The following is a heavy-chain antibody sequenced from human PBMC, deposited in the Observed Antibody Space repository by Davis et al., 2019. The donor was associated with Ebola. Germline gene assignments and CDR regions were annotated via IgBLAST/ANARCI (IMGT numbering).Heavy chain of an antibody. CDR3: AKDVVVAATDLFDY. CDR2: ISGSGGST. V-gene: IGHV3-23*01. CDR1: GFTFSSYS. Sequence: GESLKISCAASGFTFSSYSMNWVRQAPGKGLEWVSAISGSGGSTYYADSVKGRFTISRDNSKNTLYLQMNSLRAEDTAVYYCAKDVVVAATDLFDYWGQGTLVTVSS. J-gene: IGHJ4*02. D-gene: IGHD2-15*01.